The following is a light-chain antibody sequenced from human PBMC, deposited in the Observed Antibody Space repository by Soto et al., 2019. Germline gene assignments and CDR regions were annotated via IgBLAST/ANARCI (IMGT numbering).Light chain of an antibody. V-gene: IGKV1-39*01. CDR2: AAS. Sequence: DIQMTKSPSSLSASVGDRVTITGRASQSIATYLNWYQHKLGKAPKLLIYAASSLQTGVPSRFSGSGSGTDFTLTISSLQPEDFATYFCQQSYTIPITFGQGTRLEIK. CDR3: QQSYTIPIT. J-gene: IGKJ5*01. CDR1: QSIATY.